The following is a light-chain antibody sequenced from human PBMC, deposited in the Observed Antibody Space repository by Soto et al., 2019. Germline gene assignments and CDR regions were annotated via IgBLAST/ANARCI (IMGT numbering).Light chain of an antibody. CDR1: QDIGNS. Sequence: DIPMAQSPSSLSASVGDTVTLTCRASQDIGNSLAWLQQKPGRAPKSLISSVSSLQSGVPSRFSGSRYGADFTLTISNLQPEDFATYYCQQYKTYALTFGGGTKVEIK. CDR2: SVS. V-gene: IGKV1-16*01. CDR3: QQYKTYALT. J-gene: IGKJ4*02.